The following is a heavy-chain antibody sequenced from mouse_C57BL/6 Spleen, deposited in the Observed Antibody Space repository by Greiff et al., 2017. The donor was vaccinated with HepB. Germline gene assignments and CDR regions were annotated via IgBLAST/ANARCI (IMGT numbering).Heavy chain of an antibody. CDR3: ARGAITTAAYYAMDY. CDR2: INPGSGGT. D-gene: IGHD2-4*01. V-gene: IGHV1-54*01. CDR1: GYAFTNYL. Sequence: VQLQESGAELVRPGTSVKVSCKASGYAFTNYLIEWVKQRPGQGLEWIGVINPGSGGTNYNEKFKGKATLTADKSSSTAYMQLSSLTSEDSAVYFCARGAITTAAYYAMDYWGQGTSVTVSS. J-gene: IGHJ4*01.